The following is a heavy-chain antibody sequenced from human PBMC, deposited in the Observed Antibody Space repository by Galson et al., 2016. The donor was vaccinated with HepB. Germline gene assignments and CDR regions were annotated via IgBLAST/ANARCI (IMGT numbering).Heavy chain of an antibody. D-gene: IGHD4-23*01. V-gene: IGHV4-31*03. CDR3: ARRGKFGNFQFDS. CDR1: GGSINTGGYY. CDR2: IYYGGST. J-gene: IGHJ4*02. Sequence: TLSLTCTVSGGSINTGGYYWSWIRQHSGKGLEWIGYIYYGGSTYYNPSLKSRLTISMDTSKNQFSLNLSSVTAADTAVYYCARRGKFGNFQFDSWGQGTLVAVSS.